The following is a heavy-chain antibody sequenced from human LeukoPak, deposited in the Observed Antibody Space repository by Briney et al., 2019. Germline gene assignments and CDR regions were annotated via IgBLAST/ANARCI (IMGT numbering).Heavy chain of an antibody. CDR3: AKAGGYSYGTYY. Sequence: GGSLRLSCAASGFTFSGFGMHWVRQAPGKGLEWVSLISGDGGSTYYADSVKGRFTISRDNSKNSLYLQMNSLRTEDTALYYCAKAGGYSYGTYYWGQGTLVTVSS. D-gene: IGHD5-18*01. CDR2: ISGDGGST. CDR1: GFTFSGFG. V-gene: IGHV3-43*02. J-gene: IGHJ4*02.